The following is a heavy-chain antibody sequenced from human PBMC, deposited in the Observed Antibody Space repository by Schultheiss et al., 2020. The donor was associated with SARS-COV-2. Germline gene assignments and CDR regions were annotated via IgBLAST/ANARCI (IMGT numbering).Heavy chain of an antibody. V-gene: IGHV4-34*01. CDR1: GGSFSGYY. CDR2: INHSGST. D-gene: IGHD3-22*01. CDR3: ARDRRYYYDSSGSYGDAFDI. Sequence: SETLSLTCAVYGGSFSGYYWSWIRQPPGKGLEWIGEINHSGSTNYNPSLKSRVTISVDTSKNQFSLKLSSVTAADTAVYYCARDRRYYYDSSGSYGDAFDIWGQGTMVTVSS. J-gene: IGHJ3*02.